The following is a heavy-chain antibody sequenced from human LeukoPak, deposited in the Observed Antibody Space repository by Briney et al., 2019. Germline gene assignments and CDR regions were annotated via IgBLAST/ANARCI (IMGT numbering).Heavy chain of an antibody. CDR1: GGSISSSSYY. V-gene: IGHV4-39*01. D-gene: IGHD3-3*01. J-gene: IGHJ4*02. CDR2: IYYSGST. CDR3: AGHDFWSGYYRVEYYFDY. Sequence: SETLSLTCTVSGGSISSSSYYWGWIRQPPGKGLEWIGSIYYSGSTNYNPSLKSRVTISVDTSKNQFSLKLSSVTAADTAVYYCAGHDFWSGYYRVEYYFDYWGQGTLVTFSS.